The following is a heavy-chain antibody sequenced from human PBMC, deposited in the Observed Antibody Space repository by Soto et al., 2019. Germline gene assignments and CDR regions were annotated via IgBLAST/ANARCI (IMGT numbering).Heavy chain of an antibody. D-gene: IGHD6-19*01. CDR3: GKERRGSGWSVCNF. V-gene: IGHV3-23*01. Sequence: VQLLESGGGLVQPGGSLRLSCAASGFTFRDYAMNWVRQAPGQGLEWVSDISGNGDSARYAESVKGRFTISRDNSRDTLYLQMNSLRVDDTAVYYCGKERRGSGWSVCNFWGQGTLVTVSS. J-gene: IGHJ4*02. CDR2: ISGNGDSA. CDR1: GFTFRDYA.